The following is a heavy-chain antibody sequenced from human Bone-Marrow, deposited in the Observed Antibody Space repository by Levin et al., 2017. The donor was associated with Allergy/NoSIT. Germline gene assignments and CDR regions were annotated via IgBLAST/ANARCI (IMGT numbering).Heavy chain of an antibody. CDR1: GFTFDDYA. D-gene: IGHD6-19*01. J-gene: IGHJ3*02. CDR2: ITWNSGSI. Sequence: QAGGSLRLSCAGSGFTFDDYAMHWVRQAPGKGLEWVSGITWNSGSIGYADSVKGRFTISRDNAKNSLYLQMNSLRVEDTALYYCARISGIVAGKGDAFDIWGQGTMVTVSS. V-gene: IGHV3-9*01. CDR3: ARISGIVAGKGDAFDI.